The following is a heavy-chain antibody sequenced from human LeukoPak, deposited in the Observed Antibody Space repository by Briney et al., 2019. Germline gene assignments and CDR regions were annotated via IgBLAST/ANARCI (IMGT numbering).Heavy chain of an antibody. CDR3: ARDLVAGSGSLDY. J-gene: IGHJ4*02. Sequence: GGSLRLSCAASGFTFSSYAMSWVRQAPGKGLEWVSAISGSGGSTYYADSVKGRFTISRDNSKNTLYLQINSLRDEDTAVYYCARDLVAGSGSLDYWGQGTLVTVSS. CDR1: GFTFSSYA. CDR2: ISGSGGST. D-gene: IGHD3-10*01. V-gene: IGHV3-23*01.